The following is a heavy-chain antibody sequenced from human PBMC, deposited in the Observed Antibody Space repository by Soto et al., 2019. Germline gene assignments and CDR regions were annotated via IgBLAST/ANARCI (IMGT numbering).Heavy chain of an antibody. Sequence: GGSLRLSCAASGFTVSSNYMSWVRQAPGKGLEWVSAIYSGSGGSTYYADSVKGRFTISRDNSKNTLYLQMNSLRAEDTAVYYCARKHSSSWTFDYWGQGTLVTVSS. J-gene: IGHJ4*02. CDR1: GFTVSSNY. CDR2: IYSGSGGST. CDR3: ARKHSSSWTFDY. V-gene: IGHV3-66*01. D-gene: IGHD6-13*01.